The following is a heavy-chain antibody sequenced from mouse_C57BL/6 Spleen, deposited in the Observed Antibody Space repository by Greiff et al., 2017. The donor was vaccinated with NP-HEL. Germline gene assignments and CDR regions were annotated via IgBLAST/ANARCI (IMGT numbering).Heavy chain of an antibody. V-gene: IGHV10-3*01. J-gene: IGHJ1*03. CDR1: GFTFNTYA. CDR2: IRSKSSNYAT. Sequence: EVQLVESGGGLVQPKGSLKLSCAASGFTFNTYAMHWVRQAPGKGLEWVARIRSKSSNYATYYADSVKDRFTISRDDSQSMLYLQMNNLKTEDTAMYYFVRNYYGSSYEGYFDVWGTGTTVTVSS. CDR3: VRNYYGSSYEGYFDV. D-gene: IGHD1-1*01.